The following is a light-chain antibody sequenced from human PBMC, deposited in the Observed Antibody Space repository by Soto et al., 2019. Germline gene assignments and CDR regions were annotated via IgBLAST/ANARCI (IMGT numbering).Light chain of an antibody. CDR3: QQSYSTPRT. CDR1: QSISRY. Sequence: DLQMTQSPSSLSASVGDRVTITCRASQSISRYLNWYQQKPGQAPKLLIYAASSLQSGVPSRFSGSGSGSAFSLTISSLQPEDFATYYCQQSYSTPRTFGGGTKVEIK. CDR2: AAS. V-gene: IGKV1-39*01. J-gene: IGKJ4*01.